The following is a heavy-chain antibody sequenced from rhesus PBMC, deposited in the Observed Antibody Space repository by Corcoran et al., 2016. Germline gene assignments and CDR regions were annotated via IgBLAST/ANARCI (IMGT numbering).Heavy chain of an antibody. CDR2: INGNSGST. D-gene: IGHD1-44*01. CDR1: GASISSFW. Sequence: QVQLQESGPGLVKPSETLSLTCAVSGASISSFWWHWIRQPPGTGLEWIGEINGNSGSTNYNPSLKSRVTISKDASKNQFSLKLSSVTAADTAVYYCARDQGVGTTLLDYWGQGVLVTVSS. CDR3: ARDQGVGTTLLDY. J-gene: IGHJ4*01. V-gene: IGHV4-80*01.